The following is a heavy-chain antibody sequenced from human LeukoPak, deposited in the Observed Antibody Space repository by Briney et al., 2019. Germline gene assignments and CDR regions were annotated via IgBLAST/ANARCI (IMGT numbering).Heavy chain of an antibody. CDR2: ISGNGVST. CDR3: ARVAADIVVGPAAVGLFNL. Sequence: GGSLRLSCAASGFTFSSYAMYWVRRTPGKGLEYVSVISGNGVSTHYATSVKGRFTISRDNSKNTLYLQMGSLRAEDMAVYYCARVAADIVVGPAAVGLFNLGGQETLVTVSS. D-gene: IGHD2-21*01. V-gene: IGHV3-64*01. J-gene: IGHJ4*02. CDR1: GFTFSSYA.